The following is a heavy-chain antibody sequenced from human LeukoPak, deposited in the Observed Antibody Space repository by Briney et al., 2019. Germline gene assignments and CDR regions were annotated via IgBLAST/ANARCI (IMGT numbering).Heavy chain of an antibody. CDR1: GFTVSNNY. V-gene: IGHV3-53*01. CDR2: IYSGGST. J-gene: IGHJ4*02. CDR3: ARDPPGIAESVSGG. D-gene: IGHD6-13*01. Sequence: PGGSLRLSCKASGFTVSNNYMNWVRQAPGKGLEWVALIYSGGSTQYADSVKGRFTISRDNSRNTLYLQMSSLRVEDTAVYYCARDPPGIAESVSGGWGQGIRFTVSS.